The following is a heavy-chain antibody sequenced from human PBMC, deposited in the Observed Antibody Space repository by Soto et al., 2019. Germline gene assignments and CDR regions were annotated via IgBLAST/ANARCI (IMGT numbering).Heavy chain of an antibody. Sequence: QITLKESGPTLVKPTQTLALTCTFSGFSLSSSGVGVGWTRQPPGKALEWLALIYWDDDKVYSPSLKSRLTITKDTSKNQVVLTMTNMDPVDTATYYCARFTRGLVWFGEQPFYFDYWGQGTLVTVSS. CDR3: ARFTRGLVWFGEQPFYFDY. CDR2: IYWDDDK. CDR1: GFSLSSSGVG. J-gene: IGHJ4*02. V-gene: IGHV2-5*02. D-gene: IGHD3-10*01.